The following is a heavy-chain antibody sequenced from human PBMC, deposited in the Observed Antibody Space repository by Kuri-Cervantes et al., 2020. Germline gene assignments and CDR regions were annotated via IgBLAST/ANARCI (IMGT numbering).Heavy chain of an antibody. Sequence: GSLRLSCTVSGASIRSHYWTWIRQPAGKGLEWIGRVFISGDTDYNSSLKSRLTISADRSQNQFSLTLSSVTAADTAVYYCARNRRAILQSYYYYYMDVWGRGTTVTVSS. J-gene: IGHJ6*03. CDR2: VFISGDT. D-gene: IGHD3-3*01. CDR3: ARNRRAILQSYYYYYMDV. CDR1: GASIRSHY. V-gene: IGHV4-4*07.